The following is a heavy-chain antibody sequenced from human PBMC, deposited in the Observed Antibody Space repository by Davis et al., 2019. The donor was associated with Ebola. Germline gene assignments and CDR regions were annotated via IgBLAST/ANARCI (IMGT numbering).Heavy chain of an antibody. Sequence: HTGGSLRLSCAASGFTFSSYWMHWVRQAPGKGLVWVSRINSDGSSTSYADSVKGRFTISRDNSKNTLYLQMSSLRAEDTAVYYCVNLIAVAGQVYWGQGTLVTVSS. V-gene: IGHV3-74*01. CDR2: INSDGSST. D-gene: IGHD6-19*01. J-gene: IGHJ4*02. CDR3: VNLIAVAGQVY. CDR1: GFTFSSYW.